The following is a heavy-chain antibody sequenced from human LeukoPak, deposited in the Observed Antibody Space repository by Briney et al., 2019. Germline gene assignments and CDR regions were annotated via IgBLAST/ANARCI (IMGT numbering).Heavy chain of an antibody. D-gene: IGHD3-9*01. CDR2: IYYSGST. V-gene: IGHV4-39*07. CDR3: ARDESLHDILTGDYYYGMDV. Sequence: SETLSLTCTVSGGSISSSSYDWGWIRQPPGKGLEWIGSIYYSGSTYYNPSLKSRVTISVDTSKNQFSLKLSSVTAADTAVYYCARDESLHDILTGDYYYGMDVWGQGTTVTVSS. CDR1: GGSISSSSYD. J-gene: IGHJ6*02.